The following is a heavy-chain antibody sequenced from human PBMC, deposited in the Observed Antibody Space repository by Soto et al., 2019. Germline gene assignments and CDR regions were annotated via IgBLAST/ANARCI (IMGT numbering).Heavy chain of an antibody. CDR2: IIPIFGTA. D-gene: IGHD6-13*01. V-gene: IGHV1-69*13. CDR3: ARDPGSSSWYGPTWTEVNVAVYYYYGMDV. J-gene: IGHJ6*02. Sequence: SVTVSCKASGGTFSRYAIIWVRQAPGQGLEWMGGIIPIFGTANYAQKFQGRVTITADESTSTAYMELSSLRSEDTAVYYCARDPGSSSWYGPTWTEVNVAVYYYYGMDVWGQGTTVTVSS. CDR1: GGTFSRYA.